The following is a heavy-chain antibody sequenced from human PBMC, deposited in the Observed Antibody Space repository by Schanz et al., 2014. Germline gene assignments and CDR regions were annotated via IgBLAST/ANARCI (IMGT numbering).Heavy chain of an antibody. V-gene: IGHV3-23*01. CDR2: ISGSGGST. Sequence: EMQLLESGGGLVQPGGSLRLSCAASGFTFRGYAMSWVRQAPGKGLEWVSAISGSGGSTYYADSVKGRFTISRDNSKNTLYLQMNSLRAEDTAVYYCAKGRFGELSAFDIWGEGTMVTVSS. J-gene: IGHJ3*02. CDR3: AKGRFGELSAFDI. CDR1: GFTFRGYA. D-gene: IGHD3-10*01.